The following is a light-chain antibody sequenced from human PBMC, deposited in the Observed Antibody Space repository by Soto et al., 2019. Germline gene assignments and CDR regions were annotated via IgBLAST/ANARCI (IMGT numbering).Light chain of an antibody. CDR3: QQYHNWPRT. V-gene: IGKV3-15*01. CDR1: QSVSSS. J-gene: IGKJ1*01. Sequence: EIVLTQSPGTLSLSPGERATLSCRASQSVSSSSLAWYQQKPGQAPRLLIYGASTRATGIPARFSGSGSGTEFTLTITSLQSEDFAVYYCQQYHNWPRTFGQGTKVDIK. CDR2: GAS.